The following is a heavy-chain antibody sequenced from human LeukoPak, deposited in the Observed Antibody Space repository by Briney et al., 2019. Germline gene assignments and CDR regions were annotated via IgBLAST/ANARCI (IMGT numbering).Heavy chain of an antibody. D-gene: IGHD2-15*01. CDR3: ARVVVAATSYYMDV. V-gene: IGHV3-20*04. CDR1: GFTFDDYG. Sequence: GGSLRLSCAASGFTFDDYGMSWVRQAPGKGLEWVSGINWNGGSTGYADSVKGRFTISRDNAKNSLYLQMNSLRAEDTALYYCARVVVAATSYYMDVWGKGTTVTVSS. J-gene: IGHJ6*03. CDR2: INWNGGST.